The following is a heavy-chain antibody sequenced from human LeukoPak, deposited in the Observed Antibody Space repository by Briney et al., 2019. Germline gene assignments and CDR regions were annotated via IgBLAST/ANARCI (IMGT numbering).Heavy chain of an antibody. CDR1: GDSISSSSYS. V-gene: IGHV4-39*01. CDR3: AESRRRIETFDY. J-gene: IGHJ4*02. Sequence: SETLSLTCTVSGDSISSSSYSWRWIRQPPGKGLEWIGIIYYSGSTYYNPSLKSRVTISVDTSKNQFSLRLSSVTAADTAVYYCAESRRRIETFDYWGQGTLVTVSS. CDR2: IYYSGST. D-gene: IGHD5-24*01.